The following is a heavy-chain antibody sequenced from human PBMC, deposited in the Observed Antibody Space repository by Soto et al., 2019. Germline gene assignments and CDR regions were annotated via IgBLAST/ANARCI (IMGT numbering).Heavy chain of an antibody. D-gene: IGHD2-15*01. CDR3: ARGTLVVAATNFDY. Sequence: QVQLQESGPGLVKPSQTLSLTCTVSGGSISSGGYYWSWIRQHPGKGLEWIGYIYYSGSTYYNPYRKMRVTISVDTSKNQSSLKLSSVTAADTAVYYCARGTLVVAATNFDYWGQGTLVTVSS. V-gene: IGHV4-31*03. J-gene: IGHJ4*02. CDR1: GGSISSGGYY. CDR2: IYYSGST.